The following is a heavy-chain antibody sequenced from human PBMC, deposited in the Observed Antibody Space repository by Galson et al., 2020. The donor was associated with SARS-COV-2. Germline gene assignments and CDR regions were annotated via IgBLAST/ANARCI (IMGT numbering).Heavy chain of an antibody. D-gene: IGHD2-2*01. J-gene: IGHJ6*03. CDR1: GFTFSSYW. V-gene: IGHV3-74*01. Sequence: GGSLRLSCAASGFTFSSYWMHWVRQAPGKGLVWVSRINSDGSSTSYADSVKGRFTISRDNAKNTMYLQMNSLRAEDTAVYYCAREGIVVEPHMDVGGKGTTVTVSS. CDR3: AREGIVVEPHMDV. CDR2: INSDGSST.